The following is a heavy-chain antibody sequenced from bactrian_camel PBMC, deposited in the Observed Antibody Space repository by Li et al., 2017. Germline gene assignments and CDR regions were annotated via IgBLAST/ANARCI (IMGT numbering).Heavy chain of an antibody. D-gene: IGHD5*01. CDR2: VIGPDGHT. Sequence: HVQLVESGGGSVEPGETLRLSRTASGFAFDDSQMGWYRRPPEKEREGVAVIGPDGHTTYAASVKGRFTISRDNAKKMIYLQLKNLETEDMATYYCAKDPLFQVVGWAPALADWGQGTQVTVS. V-gene: IGHV3S61*01. CDR3: AKDPLFQVVGWAPALAD. CDR1: GFAFDDSQ. J-gene: IGHJ4*01.